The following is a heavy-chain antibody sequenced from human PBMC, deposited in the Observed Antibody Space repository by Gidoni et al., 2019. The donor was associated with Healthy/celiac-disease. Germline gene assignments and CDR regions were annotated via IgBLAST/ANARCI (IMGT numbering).Heavy chain of an antibody. V-gene: IGHV5-51*01. CDR3: ARLLGGGIAARPSWFDP. Sequence: EVQLVQSGAEVKKPGESLKNYCKGSGYSFTRYWIGWVRQMPGKGLEWMGIIYPGDSDTRYSPSFQGQVTISADKSISTAYLQWSSLKASDTAMYYCARLLGGGIAARPSWFDPWGQGTLVTVSS. CDR1: GYSFTRYW. CDR2: IYPGDSDT. J-gene: IGHJ5*02. D-gene: IGHD6-6*01.